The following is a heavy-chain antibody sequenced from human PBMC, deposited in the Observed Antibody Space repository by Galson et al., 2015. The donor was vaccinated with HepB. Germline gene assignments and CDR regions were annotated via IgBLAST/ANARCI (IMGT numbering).Heavy chain of an antibody. CDR2: ISYDGSNK. CDR3: AREDYYGRGDY. J-gene: IGHJ4*02. CDR1: GFTFSSYA. D-gene: IGHD3-10*02. Sequence: SLRLSCAASGFTFSSYAMHWVRQAPGKGLEWVAVISYDGSNKYYADSVKGRFTISRDNSKNTLYLQMNSLRAEDTAVYYCAREDYYGRGDYWGQGTLVTVSS. V-gene: IGHV3-30-3*01.